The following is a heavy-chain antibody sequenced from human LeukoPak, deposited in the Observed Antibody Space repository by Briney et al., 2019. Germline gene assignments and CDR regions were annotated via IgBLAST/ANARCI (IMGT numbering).Heavy chain of an antibody. CDR1: GGSISSYY. CDR2: IYISGTT. CDR3: ARAVGTGYPYYFDY. D-gene: IGHD3/OR15-3a*01. Sequence: SETLSLTCTVSGGSISSYYWSWIQQPAGQALEWIGRIYISGTTNYNPSFKSRVTMSVDTSKNQFSLNLSSVTAADTAVYYCARAVGTGYPYYFDYWGQGTLVTVSS. V-gene: IGHV4-4*07. J-gene: IGHJ4*02.